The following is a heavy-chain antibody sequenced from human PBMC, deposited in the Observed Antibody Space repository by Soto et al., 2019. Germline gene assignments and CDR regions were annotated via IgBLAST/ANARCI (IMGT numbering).Heavy chain of an antibody. CDR2: ISYDGSNK. D-gene: IGHD2-15*01. CDR3: AKDADCSGGSCYPYHYFDY. CDR1: GFTFSSYG. J-gene: IGHJ4*02. V-gene: IGHV3-30*18. Sequence: QVQLVESGGGVVQPGRSLRLSCAASGFTFSSYGMHWVRQAPGKGLEWVAVISYDGSNKYYADSVKGRFTISRDNSKNTLYLQVNSLRAEDTAVYYCAKDADCSGGSCYPYHYFDYWGQGTLVTVSS.